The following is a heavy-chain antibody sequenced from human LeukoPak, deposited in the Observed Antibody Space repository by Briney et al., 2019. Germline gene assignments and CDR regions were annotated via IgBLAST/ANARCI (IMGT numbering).Heavy chain of an antibody. D-gene: IGHD6-13*01. CDR2: INAGNGNT. J-gene: IGHJ4*02. V-gene: IGHV1-3*01. CDR1: GYTFTSYG. Sequence: GASVKVSCKASGYTFTSYGISWVRQAPGQGLEWMGWINAGNGNTKYSQKFQGRVTITRDTSASTAYMELSSLRSEDTAVYYCARDRRSSSWYSPDYWGQGTLVTVSS. CDR3: ARDRRSSSWYSPDY.